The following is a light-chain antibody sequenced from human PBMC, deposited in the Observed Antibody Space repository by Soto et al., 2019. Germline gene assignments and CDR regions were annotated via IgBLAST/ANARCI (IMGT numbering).Light chain of an antibody. Sequence: EIVLTQSPATLSLSPGERATLSCRASQSVSSYLVWYQQKPGQPPRVLISDASNRATGIPARFSGSGSGTDFTLTISSLEPEDFAVYYCQQRTTWPVTFGGGTKVEIK. J-gene: IGKJ4*01. V-gene: IGKV3-11*01. CDR2: DAS. CDR3: QQRTTWPVT. CDR1: QSVSSY.